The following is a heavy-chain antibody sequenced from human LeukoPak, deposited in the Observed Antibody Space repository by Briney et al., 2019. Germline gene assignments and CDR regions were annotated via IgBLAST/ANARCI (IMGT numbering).Heavy chain of an antibody. D-gene: IGHD3-10*01. CDR1: GGTFSSYA. V-gene: IGHV1-69*13. CDR3: ARDPRYLDPYGSGSYYDY. Sequence: ASVKVSCKASGGTFSSYAISWVRQAPGQGLEWMGGIIPIFGTANYAQKFQGRVTITADESTSTVYMEPSSLRSEDTAVYYCARDPRYLDPYGSGSYYDYWGQGTLVTVSS. J-gene: IGHJ4*02. CDR2: IIPIFGTA.